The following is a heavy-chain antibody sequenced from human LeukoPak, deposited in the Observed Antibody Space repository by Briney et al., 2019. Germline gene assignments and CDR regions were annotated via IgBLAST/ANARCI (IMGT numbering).Heavy chain of an antibody. D-gene: IGHD3-3*01. CDR1: GFTFSSYA. Sequence: GGSLRLSCAASGFTFSSYAMSWVRQAPGKGLEWVSAISGSGGSTYYADSVKGRFTISRDNSKNTLYLQMNSLRAEDTAVYYCARDPPRHYDFWSGYAFFDYWGXGTLXTVSS. J-gene: IGHJ4*01. V-gene: IGHV3-23*01. CDR3: ARDPPRHYDFWSGYAFFDY. CDR2: ISGSGGST.